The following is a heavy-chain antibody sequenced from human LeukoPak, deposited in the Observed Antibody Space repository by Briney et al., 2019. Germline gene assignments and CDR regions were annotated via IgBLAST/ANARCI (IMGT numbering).Heavy chain of an antibody. CDR3: ARLWWELPDY. CDR1: GGSISSSSYY. V-gene: IGHV4-39*01. D-gene: IGHD1-26*01. Sequence: SETLSLTCTVSGGSISSSSYYWGWIRQPPGKGLEWIGSIYYSGSTYYNPSLKSRVTISADTSKNRFSLKLSSVTAADTAVYYCARLWWELPDYWGQGTLVTVSS. J-gene: IGHJ4*02. CDR2: IYYSGST.